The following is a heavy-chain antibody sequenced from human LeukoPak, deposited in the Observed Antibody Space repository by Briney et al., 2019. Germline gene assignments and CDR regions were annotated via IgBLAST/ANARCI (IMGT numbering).Heavy chain of an antibody. Sequence: GGSLRLSCAASGFTFSSYGMNWVRQAPGKGLEWVALISYDGSNKYYADSVKGRFTISRDNSKNTLYLQMNSLRAEDTAVYYCAKGNYYYYMDVWGKGTTVTVSS. J-gene: IGHJ6*03. CDR2: ISYDGSNK. V-gene: IGHV3-30*18. CDR1: GFTFSSYG. CDR3: AKGNYYYYMDV.